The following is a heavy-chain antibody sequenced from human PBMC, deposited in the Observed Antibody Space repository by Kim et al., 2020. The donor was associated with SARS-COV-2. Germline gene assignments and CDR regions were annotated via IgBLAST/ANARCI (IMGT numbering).Heavy chain of an antibody. CDR3: AKATDHSSSWPNWFDP. V-gene: IGHV3-23*03. CDR1: GFTFSSYA. Sequence: GGSLRLSCAASGFTFSSYAMSWVRQAPGKGLEWVSVIYSGGSSTYYADSVKCRFTISRDNSKNTLYLQMNSLRAEDTALYYCAKATDHSSSWPNWFDPWGQGTLVTVSS. D-gene: IGHD6-13*01. J-gene: IGHJ5*02. CDR2: IYSGGSST.